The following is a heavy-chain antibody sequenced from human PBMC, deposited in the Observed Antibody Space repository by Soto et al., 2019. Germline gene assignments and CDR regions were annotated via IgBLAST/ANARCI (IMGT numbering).Heavy chain of an antibody. D-gene: IGHD6-13*01. J-gene: IGHJ5*02. V-gene: IGHV3-23*01. CDR3: AKAGLAADPYNWFDP. Sequence: EVQLLESGGGLVQPGGSLRLSCAASGFTFSSYAMSWVRQAPGKGLEWVAAVSGSGGSTYYADSVKGRFTISRDNSKNTLYLQMNSLRAEDTAVYYCAKAGLAADPYNWFDPWGQGTLVTVSS. CDR1: GFTFSSYA. CDR2: VSGSGGST.